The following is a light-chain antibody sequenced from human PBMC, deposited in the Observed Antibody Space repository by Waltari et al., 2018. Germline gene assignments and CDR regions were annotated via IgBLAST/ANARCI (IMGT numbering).Light chain of an antibody. J-gene: IGKJ2*01. CDR1: QSVLYSSNNKNY. V-gene: IGKV4-1*01. CDR3: QQYYRTLRT. Sequence: DIVMTQSPDSLAVSLGERATIHCKSSQSVLYSSNNKNYLAWYQQKPGQPPKLLIYWASTRESGVPDRFSGSGSGTDFTLTISSLQAEDVAVYYCQQYYRTLRTFGQGTKLEIK. CDR2: WAS.